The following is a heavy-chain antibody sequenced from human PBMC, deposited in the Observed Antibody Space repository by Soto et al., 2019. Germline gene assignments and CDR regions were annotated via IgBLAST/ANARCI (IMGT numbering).Heavy chain of an antibody. V-gene: IGHV4-59*01. D-gene: IGHD3-22*01. CDR2: IYYSGST. Sequence: SETLSLTCTVSGGSISSYYWSWIRQPPGKGLEWIGYIYYSGSTNYNPSLKSRVTISVDTSKNQFSLKLSSVTAADTAVYYCERAGDGGYYYDSSGYLSDYWGQGTLVTVSS. CDR3: ERAGDGGYYYDSSGYLSDY. CDR1: GGSISSYY. J-gene: IGHJ4*02.